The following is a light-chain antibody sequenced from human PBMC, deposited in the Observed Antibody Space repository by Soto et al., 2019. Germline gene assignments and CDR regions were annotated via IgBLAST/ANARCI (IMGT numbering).Light chain of an antibody. V-gene: IGKV3-11*01. CDR3: QQRSNWPIT. J-gene: IGKJ5*01. Sequence: EIVMTQSPATLSVSPGERATLSCRASQSVRSNLAWHQQKPGQAPRLLIYGASSRATGIPDRFSGSGSGTDFTLTISSLEPEDFAVYYCQQRSNWPITFGQGTRLEIK. CDR2: GAS. CDR1: QSVRSN.